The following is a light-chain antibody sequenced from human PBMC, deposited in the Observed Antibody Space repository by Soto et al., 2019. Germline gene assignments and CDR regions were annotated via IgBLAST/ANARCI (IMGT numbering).Light chain of an antibody. CDR3: QQYDSSLLT. V-gene: IGKV3-20*01. CDR2: GAS. J-gene: IGKJ4*01. CDR1: QIVSDSY. Sequence: EIVLTQSPATLSLSPGERATLSCRASQIVSDSYLAWYQQKPGQAPRLLISGASSRAPGIPDRFSGRGSGTDLTLTISRLEPEDFAVYYCQQYDSSLLTFGGGTKVEIK.